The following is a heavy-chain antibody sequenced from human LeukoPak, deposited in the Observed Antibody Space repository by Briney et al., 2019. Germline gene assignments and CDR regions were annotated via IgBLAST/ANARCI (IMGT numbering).Heavy chain of an antibody. D-gene: IGHD1-26*01. J-gene: IGHJ4*02. Sequence: PGGSLRLSCTASGLTFSPFWMNWVRQAPGKGLEWVAVIWYDGNNKYYVDSVKGRFTISRDNSKNTLYLQMNSLRAEDTAVYYCARGSGNYYNRLDYWGQGTLVTVSS. CDR3: ARGSGNYYNRLDY. V-gene: IGHV3-33*08. CDR1: GLTFSPFW. CDR2: IWYDGNNK.